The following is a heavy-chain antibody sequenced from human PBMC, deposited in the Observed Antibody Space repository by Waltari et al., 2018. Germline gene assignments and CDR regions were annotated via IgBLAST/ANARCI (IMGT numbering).Heavy chain of an antibody. Sequence: QVQLQQWGAGLLKPSETLSLTCAVYGGSFSGYYWSWIRQPPGKGLEWIGEINHSGSTNYNPSLKSRVTISVDTSKNQFSLKLSSVTAADTAVYYCARVRTRIAARRGWFDPWGQGTLVTVSS. J-gene: IGHJ5*02. D-gene: IGHD6-6*01. CDR1: GGSFSGYY. CDR2: INHSGST. CDR3: ARVRTRIAARRGWFDP. V-gene: IGHV4-34*01.